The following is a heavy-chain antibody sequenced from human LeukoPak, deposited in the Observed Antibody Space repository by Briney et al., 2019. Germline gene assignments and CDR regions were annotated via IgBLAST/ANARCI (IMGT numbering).Heavy chain of an antibody. CDR2: IRYDGSNK. V-gene: IGHV3-30*02. D-gene: IGHD3-3*01. Sequence: PGGSLRLSCAASGFTFSNYGMHWVRQAPAKGLEWVAFIRYDGSNKYYADSVKGRFTISRDNSKNTLYLQMNSLRAEDTAVYYCAKDHRFLEWFFRSDDYWGQGTPVTVSS. CDR3: AKDHRFLEWFFRSDDY. J-gene: IGHJ4*02. CDR1: GFTFSNYG.